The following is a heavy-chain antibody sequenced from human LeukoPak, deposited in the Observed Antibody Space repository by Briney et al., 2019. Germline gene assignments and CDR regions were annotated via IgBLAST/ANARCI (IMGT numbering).Heavy chain of an antibody. V-gene: IGHV3-7*05. CDR1: GFTFSSYW. CDR2: IKQDGSKR. CDR3: ARRGTSSSWAHFDY. D-gene: IGHD6-13*01. J-gene: IGHJ4*02. Sequence: PGGSLRLSCAASGFTFSSYWLTWVRQAPGKGLEWVANIKQDGSKRYYVDSVKGRFTISRDNVKNSLYLQMNSLGDEDTAVYYCARRGTSSSWAHFDYWGQGTLVTVSS.